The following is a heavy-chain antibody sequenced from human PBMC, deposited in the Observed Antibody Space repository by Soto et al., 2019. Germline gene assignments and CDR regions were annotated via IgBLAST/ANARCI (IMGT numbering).Heavy chain of an antibody. CDR2: IRSKAYGGTT. CDR3: TRPAGYSSGWYSSYYYGMDV. CDR1: GFTFGDYA. V-gene: IGHV3-49*03. D-gene: IGHD6-19*01. Sequence: GSLRLSCTSSGFTFGDYAMSWFRQARGKWLEWLGFIRSKAYGGTTEYAASVKGRFTISRDDSKSIAYLQMNSLKTEDTAVYYCTRPAGYSSGWYSSYYYGMDVWGQVTTVTVYS. J-gene: IGHJ6*02.